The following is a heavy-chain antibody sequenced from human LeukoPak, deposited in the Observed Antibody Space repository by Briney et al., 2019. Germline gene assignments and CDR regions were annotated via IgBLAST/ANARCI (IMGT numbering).Heavy chain of an antibody. J-gene: IGHJ4*02. V-gene: IGHV3-11*01. CDR1: GFTFSDYY. CDR2: ISSSGSTI. CDR3: ARPQGMITFGGVIVPPSGY. Sequence: GGSLRLSCAASGFTFSDYYMSWIRQAPGKGREWVSYISSSGSTIYYADSVKGRFTISRDNAKNSLYLQVNSLRAEDTAVYYCARPQGMITFGGVIVPPSGYWGQGTLVTVSS. D-gene: IGHD3-16*02.